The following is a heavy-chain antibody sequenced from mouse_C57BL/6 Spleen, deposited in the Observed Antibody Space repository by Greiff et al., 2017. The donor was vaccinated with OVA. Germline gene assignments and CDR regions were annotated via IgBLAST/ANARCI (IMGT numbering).Heavy chain of an antibody. CDR1: GYTFTSYW. J-gene: IGHJ2*01. CDR2: IDPSDSYT. D-gene: IGHD2-1*01. V-gene: IGHV1-59*01. CDR3: ASNYADY. Sequence: VQLQQPGAELVRPGTSVKLSCKASGYTFTSYWMHWVKQRPGQGLEWIGVIDPSDSYTNYNQKFKGKATLTVDTSSSTAYMQLSSLTSEDSAVYYCASNYADYWGQGTTLTVSS.